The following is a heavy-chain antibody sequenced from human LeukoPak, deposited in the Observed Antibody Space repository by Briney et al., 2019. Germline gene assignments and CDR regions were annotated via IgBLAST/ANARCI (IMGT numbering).Heavy chain of an antibody. D-gene: IGHD3-16*01. CDR2: IGPGGDT. CDR3: ARHGRYDFAY. V-gene: IGHV4-59*08. CDR1: GGSISSYY. J-gene: IGHJ4*02. Sequence: PSETLSLTCTVSGGSISSYYWSWIRQPPGKGLEWLGQIGPGGDTTYNPSLDSRLTISLDTSRNHFSLKVNSVTAADTAVYYCARHGRYDFAYWGQGTLVAVSS.